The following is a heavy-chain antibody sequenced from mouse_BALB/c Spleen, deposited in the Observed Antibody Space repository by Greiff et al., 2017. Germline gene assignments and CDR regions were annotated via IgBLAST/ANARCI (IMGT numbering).Heavy chain of an antibody. CDR2: IYPGDGDT. V-gene: IGHV1-80*01. CDR3: ARYYDPYYYAMDY. CDR1: GYAFSSYW. D-gene: IGHD2-4*01. J-gene: IGHJ4*01. Sequence: VQRVESGAELVRPGSSVKISCKASGYAFSSYWMNWVKQRPGQGLEWIGQIYPGDGDTNYNGKFKGKATLTADKSSSTAYMQLSSLTSEDSAVYFCARYYDPYYYAMDYWGQGTSVTVSS.